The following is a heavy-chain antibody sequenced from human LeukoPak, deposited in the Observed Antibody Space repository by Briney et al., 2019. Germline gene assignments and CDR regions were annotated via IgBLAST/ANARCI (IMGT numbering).Heavy chain of an antibody. J-gene: IGHJ3*02. CDR1: GFTFSSYW. V-gene: IGHV3-7*04. CDR2: IKQDGSEK. D-gene: IGHD2-2*01. Sequence: GGSLRLSCAASGFTFSSYWMSWVRQAPGKGLEWVANIKQDGSEKYYVDSVKGRFTISRDNAKNSLYLQMNSLRAEDTAVYYCARAYCSSTRCYRAGAYDIWGQGTMVTVSS. CDR3: ARAYCSSTRCYRAGAYDI.